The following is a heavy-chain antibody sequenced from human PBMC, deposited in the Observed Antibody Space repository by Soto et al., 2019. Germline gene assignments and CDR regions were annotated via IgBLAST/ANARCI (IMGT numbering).Heavy chain of an antibody. CDR3: ARLMGTSFDL. Sequence: WWSLRLSCSASVFSVSSTYMSWFRQAPGKGLEWVSTLSDGGSSHYADSVTGRFSVSRDNSKNSLYLQMNSLKTEDTAVYFCARLMGTSFDLWGQGTLVTVSS. V-gene: IGHV3-53*01. J-gene: IGHJ4*02. D-gene: IGHD2-8*01. CDR1: VFSVSSTY. CDR2: LSDGGSS.